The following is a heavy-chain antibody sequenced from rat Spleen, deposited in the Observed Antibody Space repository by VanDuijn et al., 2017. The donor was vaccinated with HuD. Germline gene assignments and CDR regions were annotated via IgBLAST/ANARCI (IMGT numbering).Heavy chain of an antibody. CDR2: ISNSGGST. V-gene: IGHV5-20*01. D-gene: IGHD4-3*01. Sequence: EVQLVESGGGLVQPGRSLKLSCAASGFTFRDYYMAWVRQAPGKGLEWVASISNSGGSTYYPDSVKGRFTISRDNAQNTLYLQMNSLRSEDTATYYCTREGNSGYDYWGQGVMVTVSS. CDR1: GFTFRDYY. J-gene: IGHJ2*01. CDR3: TREGNSGYDY.